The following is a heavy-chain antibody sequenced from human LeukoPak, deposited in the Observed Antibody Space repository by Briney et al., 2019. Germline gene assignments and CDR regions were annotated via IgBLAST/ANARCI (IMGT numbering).Heavy chain of an antibody. CDR1: GXSTSSSTYY. CDR3: ATHRRSGSGGSENAFEI. Sequence: SSETLSLTCTVSGXSTSSSTYYWDWIRQAPGKGLEWIGNIYDSGTTHYNPSLKSRVTISGDTSKNQFSLKLNSVTAADTAIYYCATHRRSGSGGSENAFEIWGQGTMVTVSS. D-gene: IGHD5-12*01. J-gene: IGHJ3*02. V-gene: IGHV4-39*01. CDR2: IYDSGTT.